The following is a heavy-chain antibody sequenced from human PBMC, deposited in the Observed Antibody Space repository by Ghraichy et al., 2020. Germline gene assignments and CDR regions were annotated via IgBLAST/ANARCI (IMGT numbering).Heavy chain of an antibody. D-gene: IGHD6-13*01. CDR3: ARGGAAAGRRMDV. J-gene: IGHJ6*02. CDR2: IKQDGSEK. V-gene: IGHV3-7*01. CDR1: GFTFSSYW. Sequence: GGSLRLSCAASGFTFSSYWMSWVRQAPGKGLEWVANIKQDGSEKYYVDSVKGRFTISRDNAKNSLYLQMNSLRAEDTAVYYCARGGAAAGRRMDVWGQGTTVTVSS.